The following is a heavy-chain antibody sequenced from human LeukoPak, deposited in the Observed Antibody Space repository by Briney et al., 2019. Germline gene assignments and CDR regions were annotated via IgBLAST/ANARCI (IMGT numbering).Heavy chain of an antibody. CDR3: ARGVVVVAATIDY. Sequence: SETLSLTCTVSGGSISSSSYYWGWIRQPPGKGLEWIGSIYYSGSTYYNPSLKSRVTISVDTSKNQFSLKLSSVTAADTAVYYCARGVVVVAATIDYWGQGTLVTVSS. D-gene: IGHD2-15*01. CDR1: GGSISSSSYY. V-gene: IGHV4-39*07. CDR2: IYYSGST. J-gene: IGHJ4*02.